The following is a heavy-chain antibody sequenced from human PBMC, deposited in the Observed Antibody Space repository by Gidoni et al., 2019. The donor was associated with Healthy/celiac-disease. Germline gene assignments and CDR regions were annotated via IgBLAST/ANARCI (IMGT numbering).Heavy chain of an antibody. CDR3: ARADYYDSSGYSYYFDY. CDR2: IWYDGSNK. J-gene: IGHJ4*02. CDR1: GFTFISYG. D-gene: IGHD3-22*01. Sequence: QVQLVESGGGVVQPGRSRRLPCAASGFTFISYGMHWVRQAPGKGLEWVAVIWYDGSNKYYADSVKGRFTISRDNSKNTLYLQMNSLRAEDTAVYYCARADYYDSSGYSYYFDYWGQGTLVTVSS. V-gene: IGHV3-33*08.